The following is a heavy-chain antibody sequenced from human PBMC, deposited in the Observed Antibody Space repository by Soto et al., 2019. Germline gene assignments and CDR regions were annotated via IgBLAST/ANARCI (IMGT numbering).Heavy chain of an antibody. V-gene: IGHV4-39*01. Sequence: QLQLQESGPGLVKPSETLSLTCTVSGGSISSSSYYWGWIRQPPGKGLEWIGSIYYSGSTYYNPSLKSRVTISVDTSKNQFSLKLSSVTAADTAVYYCATSLYYDFWSGQGAFDIWGQGTMVTVSS. CDR1: GGSISSSSYY. J-gene: IGHJ3*02. D-gene: IGHD3-3*01. CDR3: ATSLYYDFWSGQGAFDI. CDR2: IYYSGST.